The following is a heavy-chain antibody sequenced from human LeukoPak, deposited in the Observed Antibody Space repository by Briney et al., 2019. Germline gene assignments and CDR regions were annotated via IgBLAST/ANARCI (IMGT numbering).Heavy chain of an antibody. CDR3: ARGRPYYYDSSGYYFFDY. CDR2: INPSGGST. CDR1: GYTFTSYY. Sequence: GASVKVSCKTSGYTFTSYYMHWVRQAPGQGLEWMGIINPSGGSTSYAQKFQGRVTMTRDTSTSTVYMELSSLRSEDTAVYYCARGRPYYYDSSGYYFFDYWGQGTLVTVSS. D-gene: IGHD3-22*01. J-gene: IGHJ4*02. V-gene: IGHV1-46*01.